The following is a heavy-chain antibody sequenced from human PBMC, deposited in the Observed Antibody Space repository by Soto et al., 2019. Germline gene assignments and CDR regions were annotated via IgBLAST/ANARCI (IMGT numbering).Heavy chain of an antibody. CDR3: ARDGTLYDSSAYYYLY. Sequence: QVQLVQSGAEVKKPGSSVKVSCKASGGSFSNYGVNWVRQAPGQGLEWMGGIIPIFGTAKYAQKFQDRVTITADDSTRTDYMELSSLRSEDTAVYYCARDGTLYDSSAYYYLYWGQGTLVTVSS. CDR1: GGSFSNYG. J-gene: IGHJ4*02. V-gene: IGHV1-69*01. CDR2: IIPIFGTA. D-gene: IGHD3-22*01.